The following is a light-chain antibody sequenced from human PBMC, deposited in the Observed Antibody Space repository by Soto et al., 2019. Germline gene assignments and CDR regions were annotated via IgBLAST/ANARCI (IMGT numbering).Light chain of an antibody. CDR1: NSYIGRKP. CDR3: AAWDDSLNGSYV. J-gene: IGLJ1*01. Sequence: QSVLTQPPSASGTPGQRVTISCSGSNSYIGRKPVNWYQHLPGTAPKLLIYNNNQRPSGVPDRFSGSKSGTSASLAISGLQSEDEADYYCAAWDDSLNGSYVFGTGTKVTVL. V-gene: IGLV1-44*01. CDR2: NNN.